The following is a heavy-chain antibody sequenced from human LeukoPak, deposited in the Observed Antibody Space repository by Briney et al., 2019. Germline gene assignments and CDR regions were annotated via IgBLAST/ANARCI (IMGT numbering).Heavy chain of an antibody. V-gene: IGHV3-11*04. J-gene: IGHJ5*02. Sequence: GGALRLSCADSGFTLSEYYMSWIREAPGEGLGWVSYISSSGSTIYYADSVRGGFTLSGDNAKSSLYLHINSLRAEDTAVYYGARNGAGSYYRSAWFDPWGQGTLVTVSS. CDR2: ISSSGSTI. D-gene: IGHD3-10*01. CDR1: GFTLSEYY. CDR3: ARNGAGSYYRSAWFDP.